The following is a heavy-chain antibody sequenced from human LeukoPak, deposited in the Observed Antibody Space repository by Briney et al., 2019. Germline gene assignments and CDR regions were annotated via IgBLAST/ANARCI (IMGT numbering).Heavy chain of an antibody. D-gene: IGHD1-1*01. CDR1: GGSISSYY. CDR3: ARAPYNWNDRFWFDP. V-gene: IGHV4-59*01. Sequence: SETLSLTCTVSGGSISSYYWSWIRQPPGKGPEWIGYIYYSGSTNYNPSLKSRVTISVDTSKNQFSLKLSSVTAADTAVYYCARAPYNWNDRFWFDPWGQGTLVTVSS. J-gene: IGHJ5*02. CDR2: IYYSGST.